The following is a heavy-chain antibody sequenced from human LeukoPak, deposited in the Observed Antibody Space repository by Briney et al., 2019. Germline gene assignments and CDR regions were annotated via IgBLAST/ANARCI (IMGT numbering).Heavy chain of an antibody. CDR2: ISYDGSNK. V-gene: IGHV3-30-3*01. CDR3: AKDQGSGLGPDDY. CDR1: GFTFSSYA. Sequence: GRSLRLSCAASGFTFSSYAMHWVRQAPGKGLEWVAVISYDGSNKYYADSVKGRFTISRDNSKNTLYLQMNSLRAEDTAVYYCAKDQGSGLGPDDYWGQGTLVTVSS. J-gene: IGHJ4*02. D-gene: IGHD3-16*01.